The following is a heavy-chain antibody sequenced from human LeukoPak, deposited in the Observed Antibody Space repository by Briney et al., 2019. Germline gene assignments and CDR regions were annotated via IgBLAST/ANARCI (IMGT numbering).Heavy chain of an antibody. CDR1: GGSISSYY. CDR3: ARGMPSGFSYSLVFDY. D-gene: IGHD5-18*01. V-gene: IGHV4-59*08. Sequence: PSETLSLTCTVWGGSISSYYWRWLRQPPGKEVEGIGYIYYSGSTNYHPSLKSRVTISVHTSKNQFSLKLCSVTAADTAVYYCARGMPSGFSYSLVFDYWGQGTLVTVSS. CDR2: IYYSGST. J-gene: IGHJ4*02.